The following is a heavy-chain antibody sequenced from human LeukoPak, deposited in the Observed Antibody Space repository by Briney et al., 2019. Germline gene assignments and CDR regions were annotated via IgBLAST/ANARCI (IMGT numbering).Heavy chain of an antibody. J-gene: IGHJ4*02. CDR3: ARQDSTIFGVVIVL. V-gene: IGHV4-59*08. Sequence: PSETLSLTCTVSGGSISSYYWSWIRQPPGKGLEWIGYVYYSGSTNYNPSLKSRVTISVDTSKNQFSLKLSSVTAADTAVYYCARQDSTIFGVVIVLWGQGTLVTVSS. CDR1: GGSISSYY. CDR2: VYYSGST. D-gene: IGHD3-3*01.